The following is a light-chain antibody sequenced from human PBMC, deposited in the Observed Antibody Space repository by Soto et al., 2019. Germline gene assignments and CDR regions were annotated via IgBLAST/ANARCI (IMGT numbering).Light chain of an antibody. J-gene: IGKJ4*01. CDR2: DAS. CDR1: QSVSSY. Sequence: EIVLTQSPATLSLSPGERATLSCRASQSVSSYLAWYQQKPGQAPRLLIYDASNRATGIPARFSGSGSGTDFTLTISSLEPDDFAVYYCQQRSNWPPDFTFGGGTKVEIK. CDR3: QQRSNWPPDFT. V-gene: IGKV3-11*01.